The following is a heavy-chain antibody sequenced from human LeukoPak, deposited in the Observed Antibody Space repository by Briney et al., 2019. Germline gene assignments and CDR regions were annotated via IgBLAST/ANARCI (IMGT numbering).Heavy chain of an antibody. CDR1: GGSFSSYY. CDR2: IYYSGST. Sequence: SETLSLTCTVSGGSFSSYYWSWIRQPPGKGLEWIGSIYYSGSTYYIPSLKSRVTISVDTSKNQFSLKLSSVTAADTAVYYCASLRERSYYARGFDYWGQGTLVTVSS. J-gene: IGHJ4*02. CDR3: ASLRERSYYARGFDY. V-gene: IGHV4-39*01. D-gene: IGHD1-26*01.